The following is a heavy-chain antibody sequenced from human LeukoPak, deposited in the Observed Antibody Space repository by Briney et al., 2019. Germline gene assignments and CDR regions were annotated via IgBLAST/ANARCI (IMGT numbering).Heavy chain of an antibody. CDR2: IHYSGST. Sequence: SETLSLTCTVSGGSISGFYWSRIRQSPWKGLDLIGFIHYSGSTDYNPSLKSRVTISLDTSKNQFSLKLTSVTAADTAVYYCARFHCSGTTCQHLDYWGQGTLVTVSS. V-gene: IGHV4-59*01. CDR3: ARFHCSGTTCQHLDY. D-gene: IGHD2-15*01. CDR1: GGSISGFY. J-gene: IGHJ4*02.